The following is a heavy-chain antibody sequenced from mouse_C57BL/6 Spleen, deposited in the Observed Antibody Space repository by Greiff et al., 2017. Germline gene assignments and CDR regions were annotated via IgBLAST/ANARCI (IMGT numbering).Heavy chain of an antibody. Sequence: QVQLQQPGAELVRPGTSVKLSCKASGYTFTSYWMHWVKQRPGPGLEWIGVIDPSDSYTNYNQKFKGKATLTVDTSSSTAYMQLSSLTSEDSAVYYCARVTTVVSCDYWGQGTTLTVSS. D-gene: IGHD1-1*01. CDR2: IDPSDSYT. J-gene: IGHJ2*01. CDR1: GYTFTSYW. V-gene: IGHV1-59*01. CDR3: ARVTTVVSCDY.